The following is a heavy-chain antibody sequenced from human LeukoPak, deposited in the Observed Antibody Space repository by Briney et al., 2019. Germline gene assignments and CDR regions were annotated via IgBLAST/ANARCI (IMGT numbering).Heavy chain of an antibody. CDR2: IIPILGIA. CDR3: AKDGWELLRPFDY. CDR1: GGTFSSYA. D-gene: IGHD1-26*01. Sequence: ASVKVSCKASGGTFSSYAISWVRQAPGQGLEWMGRIIPILGIANYAQKFQGRVTITADKSTSTAYMELSSLRSEDTAVYYCAKDGWELLRPFDYWGQGTLVTVSS. J-gene: IGHJ4*02. V-gene: IGHV1-69*04.